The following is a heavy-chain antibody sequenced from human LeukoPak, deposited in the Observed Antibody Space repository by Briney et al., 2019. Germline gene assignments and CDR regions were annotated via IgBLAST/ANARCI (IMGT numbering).Heavy chain of an antibody. CDR3: AKDARRTNGWYFFDY. Sequence: GGSLRLSCAASGLAFSNQAMGWVRQAPGKGLEWVSVISGSGTLTYYADSVKGRFTISRDNSKNTLFLQMDSLRADDTAVYYCAKDARRTNGWYFFDYWGQGTLVTVSS. D-gene: IGHD6-19*01. CDR1: GLAFSNQA. V-gene: IGHV3-23*01. CDR2: ISGSGTLT. J-gene: IGHJ4*02.